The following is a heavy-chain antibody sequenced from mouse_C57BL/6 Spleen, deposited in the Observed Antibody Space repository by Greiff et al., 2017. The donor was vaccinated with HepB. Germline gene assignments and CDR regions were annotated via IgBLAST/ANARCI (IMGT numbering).Heavy chain of an antibody. D-gene: IGHD1-1*01. CDR1: GYAFTNYL. V-gene: IGHV1-54*01. CDR2: INPGSGGT. J-gene: IGHJ2*01. Sequence: QVQLQQSGAELVRPGPSVKVSCKASGYAFTNYLIEWVKQRPGQGLEWIGVINPGSGGTNYNEKFKGKATLTADKSSSTAYRQLSILTSEDAAVYFCARFGYYYGSSYYFDYWGQGTTLTVSS. CDR3: ARFGYYYGSSYYFDY.